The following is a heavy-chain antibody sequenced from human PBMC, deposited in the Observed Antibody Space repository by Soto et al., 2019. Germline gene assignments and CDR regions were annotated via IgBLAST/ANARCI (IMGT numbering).Heavy chain of an antibody. D-gene: IGHD5-18*01. CDR3: ARRYSYGSYGCFDL. V-gene: IGHV1-18*04. CDR1: GYTFTTYG. J-gene: IGHJ2*01. Sequence: QVQLVQSGAEVKEPGASVKVSCKASGYTFTTYGISWVRQAPGQGLEWMGWISVYNGNTNYAERLQGRVTMTTDTSTSTAYMELWRLRSDDTAVYACARRYSYGSYGCFDLWGRGTLVTVSS. CDR2: ISVYNGNT.